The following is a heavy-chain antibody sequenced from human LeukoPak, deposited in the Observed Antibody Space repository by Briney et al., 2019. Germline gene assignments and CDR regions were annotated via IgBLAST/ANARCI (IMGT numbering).Heavy chain of an antibody. CDR3: ARNSGWPRVWFGP. Sequence: SETLSLTCTVSGGSITDYYWSWIRQPPGKGLEWIGYIYYRGSTNYNPSLESRVTISTDTNKNQFSLKLSSVTAADTAVYYYARNSGWPRVWFGPWGQGILVTVSS. D-gene: IGHD6-19*01. V-gene: IGHV4-59*01. CDR1: GGSITDYY. CDR2: IYYRGST. J-gene: IGHJ5*02.